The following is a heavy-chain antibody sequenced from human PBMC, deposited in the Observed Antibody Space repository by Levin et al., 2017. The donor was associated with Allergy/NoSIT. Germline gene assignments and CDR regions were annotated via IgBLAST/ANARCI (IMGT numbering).Heavy chain of an antibody. CDR1: GFTFSSYG. J-gene: IGHJ3*02. V-gene: IGHV3-30*03. CDR2: ISYDGSNK. Sequence: GGSLRLSCAASGFTFSSYGMHWVRQAPGKGLEWVAVISYDGSNKYYADSVKGRFTISRDNSKNTLYLQMNSLRAEDTAVYYCGTEDIVVVEPGEAFDIWGQGTMVTVSS. CDR3: GTEDIVVVEPGEAFDI. D-gene: IGHD2-15*01.